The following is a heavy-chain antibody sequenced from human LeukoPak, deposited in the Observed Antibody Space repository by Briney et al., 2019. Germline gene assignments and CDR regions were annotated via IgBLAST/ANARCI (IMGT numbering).Heavy chain of an antibody. V-gene: IGHV3-30-3*01. CDR3: ARGELVVDRGYYYYMDV. D-gene: IGHD2-2*01. CDR2: ISYDGSNK. Sequence: GRSLRLSCAASGFTFSSYAMHWVRQAPGKGLEWVAVISYDGSNKYYADSVKGRFTISRDNSKNTLYLQMNSLRAEDTAVYYCARGELVVDRGYYYYMDVWGKGTTVTVSS. CDR1: GFTFSSYA. J-gene: IGHJ6*03.